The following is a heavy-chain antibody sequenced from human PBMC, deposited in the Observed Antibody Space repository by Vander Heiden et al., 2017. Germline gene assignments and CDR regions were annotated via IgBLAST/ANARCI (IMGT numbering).Heavy chain of an antibody. V-gene: IGHV3-33*06. CDR3: AKDLNDYGRGPIDY. CDR2: IWYDGSNK. D-gene: IGHD4-17*01. CDR1: GFTFSSFG. J-gene: IGHJ4*02. Sequence: QVQLVESGGSVVQPGRSLRLSCAASGFTFSSFGMHWVREAPGKGLEWVAVIWYDGSNKYYADSVKGLFTISRDNSKNTLSHQMNSLRAEDTAVYYCAKDLNDYGRGPIDYWGQGTLVTVSS.